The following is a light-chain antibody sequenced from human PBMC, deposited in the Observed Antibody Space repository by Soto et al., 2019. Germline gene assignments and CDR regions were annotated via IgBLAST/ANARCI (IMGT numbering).Light chain of an antibody. Sequence: EIVLTQSPATLSLSPGERATISCRASQSIGLAIAWYQHKPGQAPRLLIFDASQRATGIPARFRGSGSGTDFTLSISSLEPEDFAVYYCQQRTDRPPWTFGQGTKVDIK. J-gene: IGKJ1*01. CDR3: QQRTDRPPWT. CDR2: DAS. CDR1: QSIGLA. V-gene: IGKV3-11*01.